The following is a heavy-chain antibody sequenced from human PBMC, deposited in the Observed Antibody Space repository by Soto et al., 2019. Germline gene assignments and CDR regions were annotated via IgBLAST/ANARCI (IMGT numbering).Heavy chain of an antibody. CDR3: ARDRAIFGVEYYYYYGMDV. CDR1: GGSISSSNW. D-gene: IGHD3-3*01. CDR2: IYHSGST. V-gene: IGHV4-4*02. Sequence: SETLSLTCAVSGGSISSSNWWSWVRQPPGKGLEWIGEIYHSGSTNYNPSLKSRVTISVDKSKNQFSLKLSSVTAADTAVYYCARDRAIFGVEYYYYYGMDVWGQGTTGTVSS. J-gene: IGHJ6*02.